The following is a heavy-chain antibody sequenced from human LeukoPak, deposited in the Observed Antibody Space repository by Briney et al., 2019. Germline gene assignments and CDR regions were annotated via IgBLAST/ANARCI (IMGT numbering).Heavy chain of an antibody. Sequence: GGSLRLSCAASGFTFDDYAIHWVRQAPGKGLEWVSLISGDGGSTYYADSVKGRFTISRDNSKNSLYLQMNSLRTGDTALYYCAKDIRVLLGAYFDYWGQGTLVTVSS. CDR3: AKDIRVLLGAYFDY. J-gene: IGHJ4*02. CDR1: GFTFDDYA. CDR2: ISGDGGST. V-gene: IGHV3-43*02. D-gene: IGHD3-16*01.